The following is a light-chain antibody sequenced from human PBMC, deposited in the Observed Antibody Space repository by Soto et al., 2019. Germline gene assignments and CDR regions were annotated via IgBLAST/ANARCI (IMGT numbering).Light chain of an antibody. CDR2: DVS. J-gene: IGKJ1*01. CDR1: QSINNR. Sequence: IQMTQSPSTLSASIGDRVTITCRASQSINNRLAWYQQRPGKAPKLLIYDVSSLQSGVPSRFSGSGSGTEFTLTISSLQPDDFATYYCQHYKMYSPWTFGQGTKVDIK. V-gene: IGKV1-5*01. CDR3: QHYKMYSPWT.